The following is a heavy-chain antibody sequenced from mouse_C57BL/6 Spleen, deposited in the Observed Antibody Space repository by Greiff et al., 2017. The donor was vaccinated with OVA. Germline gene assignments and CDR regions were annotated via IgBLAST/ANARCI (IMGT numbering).Heavy chain of an antibody. Sequence: QVQLQQPGTDLVKPGASVKLSCKASGYTFTSYWMHWVKQRPGQGLEWIGNINPSNGGTNYNEKFKSKATLTVDKSSSTAYMQLSSLTSEDSAVYYCARWDGNYRYFDVWGTGTTVTVSS. CDR2: INPSNGGT. J-gene: IGHJ1*03. CDR3: ARWDGNYRYFDV. D-gene: IGHD2-1*01. V-gene: IGHV1-53*01. CDR1: GYTFTSYW.